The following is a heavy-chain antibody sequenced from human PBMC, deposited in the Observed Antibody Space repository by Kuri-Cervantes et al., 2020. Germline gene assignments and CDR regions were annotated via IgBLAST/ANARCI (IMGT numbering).Heavy chain of an antibody. CDR1: GFTFSSYW. J-gene: IGHJ4*02. CDR2: IKQDGSEK. D-gene: IGHD4-17*01. Sequence: GGSLRLSCAASGFTFSSYWMSWVRQAPGKGLEWVANIKQDGSEKYYVDSVKGRFTISRDNAKNSLYLQMNSLRPEDTAVYYCAKAALNNDLGEVFDYWGQGTLVTVSS. V-gene: IGHV3-7*03. CDR3: AKAALNNDLGEVFDY.